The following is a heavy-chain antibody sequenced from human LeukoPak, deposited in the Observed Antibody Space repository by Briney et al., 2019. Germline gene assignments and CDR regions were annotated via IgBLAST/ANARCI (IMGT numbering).Heavy chain of an antibody. CDR3: ARDPPHDSDGYFALDI. V-gene: IGHV3-30*03. D-gene: IGHD3-22*01. CDR2: ISYDGSNK. J-gene: IGHJ3*02. Sequence: GRSLRLSCAASGFTFSSYGMHWVRQAPGKGLEWVAVISYDGSNKYYADSVKGRFTISRDNSKNTLYLQMNSLKADDTAMYYCARDPPHDSDGYFALDIWGQGTMVTVSS. CDR1: GFTFSSYG.